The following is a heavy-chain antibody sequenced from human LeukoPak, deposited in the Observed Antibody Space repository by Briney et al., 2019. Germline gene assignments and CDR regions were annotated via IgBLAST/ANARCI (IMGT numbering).Heavy chain of an antibody. D-gene: IGHD2-2*01. CDR1: GGSISSTADH. CDR3: ARLGGRGASF. CDR2: IYFSGST. Sequence: SETLSLTCIVSGGSISSTADHWGWLRQPPGKGLEWIGNIYFSGSTYYNPSLKSRVTMSVDTSKNQFSLTLSSVTAADTAVYYCARLGGRGASFWGQGSLVTVSS. J-gene: IGHJ4*02. V-gene: IGHV4-39*07.